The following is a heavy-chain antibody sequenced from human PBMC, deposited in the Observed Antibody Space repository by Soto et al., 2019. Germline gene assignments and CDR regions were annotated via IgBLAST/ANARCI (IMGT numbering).Heavy chain of an antibody. CDR3: ARVYMSYEERRLFDY. V-gene: IGHV4-31*02. CDR1: CGSLNTGWFS. J-gene: IGHJ4*02. CDR2: IYYSGST. D-gene: IGHD3-22*01. Sequence: PSGAPSLTCALSCGSLNTGWFSERWIRPHPGKGLEWIGYIYYSGSTYYNPSLKSRVTISVDTSKNQFSLKLSSVTAADTAVYYCARVYMSYEERRLFDYWGQGTLVTVSS.